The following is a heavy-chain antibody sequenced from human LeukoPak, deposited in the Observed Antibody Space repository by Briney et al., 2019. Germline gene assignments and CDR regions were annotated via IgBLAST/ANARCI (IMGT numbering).Heavy chain of an antibody. V-gene: IGHV3-30*18. Sequence: SGGSLRLSCAASGFTFSSYGMHWVRQAPGKGLEWVAVISYDGSNKYYADSVKGRFTISRDNSKNTLYLQMNSLRAEDTAVYYCAKDSQIYDSRYYFDYWGQGTLVTVSS. CDR3: AKDSQIYDSRYYFDY. J-gene: IGHJ4*02. CDR2: ISYDGSNK. D-gene: IGHD3-22*01. CDR1: GFTFSSYG.